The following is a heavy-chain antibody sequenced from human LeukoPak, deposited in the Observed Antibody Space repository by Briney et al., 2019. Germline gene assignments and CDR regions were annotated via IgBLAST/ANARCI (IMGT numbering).Heavy chain of an antibody. J-gene: IGHJ3*02. CDR3: EKELVEGDSSGYHYNSFDI. V-gene: IGHV3-23*01. D-gene: IGHD3-22*01. Sequence: GGSLRLSCAASGFTFSSYAMSWVRQAPGKGLEWVSDISGGGVSTYYADSAKGRFTISRDNSKNTLYLQMNSLRAEDTAVYYCEKELVEGDSSGYHYNSFDIWGQGTMVTVFS. CDR1: GFTFSSYA. CDR2: ISGGGVST.